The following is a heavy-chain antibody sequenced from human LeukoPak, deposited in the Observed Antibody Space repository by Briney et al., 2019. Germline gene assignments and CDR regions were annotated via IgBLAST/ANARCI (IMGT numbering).Heavy chain of an antibody. V-gene: IGHV4-59*01. J-gene: IGHJ6*03. CDR3: ARARVSQIPGNYYYYMDV. CDR2: IYYSGST. CDR1: GGSISSYC. D-gene: IGHD2-8*01. Sequence: SETLSLTCTVSGGSISSYCWSWIRQPPGKGLEWIWYIYYSGSTNYNPCLKSRVTISVDTTKNQFSLKLTSMTAADTAVYYCARARVSQIPGNYYYYMDVWGKGTTVTVYS.